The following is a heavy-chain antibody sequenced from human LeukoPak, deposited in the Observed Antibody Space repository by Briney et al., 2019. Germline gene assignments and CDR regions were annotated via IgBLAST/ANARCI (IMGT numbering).Heavy chain of an antibody. CDR1: GYTFTSYY. J-gene: IGHJ3*02. CDR3: ARLTDQLLFLDI. V-gene: IGHV1-46*01. D-gene: IGHD2-2*01. Sequence: ASVKVSCKASGYTFTSYYMHWVRQAPGQGLELMGIINPSGGSTSYAQKFQGRVTMTRDTSTSTVYMELSSLRSDDTAVYYCARLTDQLLFLDIWGQGTMVTVSS. CDR2: INPSGGST.